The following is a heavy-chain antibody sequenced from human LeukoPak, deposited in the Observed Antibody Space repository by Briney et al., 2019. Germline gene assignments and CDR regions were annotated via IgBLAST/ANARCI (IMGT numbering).Heavy chain of an antibody. CDR2: ISPKNGNT. CDR3: ARDLGAYGDAAEYLQH. V-gene: IGHV1-18*01. D-gene: IGHD4-17*01. CDR1: GYIFVNYG. J-gene: IGHJ1*01. Sequence: ASVTVSCKASGYIFVNYGISWVRQAPGQGLEWMGWISPKNGNTHYARKFQGRVTMTTDTSTRTAYMELRSLISDDTAVYYCARDLGAYGDAAEYLQHWGPGTLVTVSS.